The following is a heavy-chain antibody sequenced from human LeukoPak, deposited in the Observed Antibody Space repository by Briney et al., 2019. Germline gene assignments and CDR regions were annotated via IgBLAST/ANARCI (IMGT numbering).Heavy chain of an antibody. J-gene: IGHJ4*02. V-gene: IGHV4-34*01. CDR3: ASRRDGYTIDY. CDR2: INHSGST. Sequence: SETLSLTCAVYGGSFSGYYWSWIRQPPGKGLEWIGEINHSGSTNYNPSLKSRVTISVDTSKNQFSLKLSSVTAADTAVYYCASRRDGYTIDYWGQGTLVTVSS. D-gene: IGHD5-24*01. CDR1: GGSFSGYY.